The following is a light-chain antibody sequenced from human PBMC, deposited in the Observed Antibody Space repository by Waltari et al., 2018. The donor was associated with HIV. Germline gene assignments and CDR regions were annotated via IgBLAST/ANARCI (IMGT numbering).Light chain of an antibody. CDR2: EVN. J-gene: IGLJ2*01. V-gene: IGLV2-8*01. CDR3: SSYAGTNDFYVI. Sequence: QSALTQPPSASGSPGQSVTISCTGTNSDIVNSDYVAWYQQHPGKPPKLIISEVNKRPSGVPNRFSGSKSGNTASLTVSGLQAEDEAAYYCSSYAGTNDFYVIFGGGTKLTVL. CDR1: NSDIVNSDY.